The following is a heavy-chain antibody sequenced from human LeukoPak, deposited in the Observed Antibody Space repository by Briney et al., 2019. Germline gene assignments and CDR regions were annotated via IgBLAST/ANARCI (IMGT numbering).Heavy chain of an antibody. CDR2: ISYDGNNK. D-gene: IGHD5-24*01. CDR3: ARDDIEDDYNLRVPNYHFDH. J-gene: IGHJ4*02. CDR1: GFTFNSYT. Sequence: GGSLRLSCAASGFTFNSYTMHWVRRAPGKGLEWVALISYDGNNKYYADSVQGRFTISRDNSKNTLYLQLNSLRAEDTAVYYCARDDIEDDYNLRVPNYHFDHWGQGTLVTVSS. V-gene: IGHV3-30-3*01.